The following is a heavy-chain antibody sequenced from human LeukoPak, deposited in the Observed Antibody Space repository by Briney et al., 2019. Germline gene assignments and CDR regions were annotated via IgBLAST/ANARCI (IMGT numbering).Heavy chain of an antibody. Sequence: GASVKVSCTASGYTFTSYGISWVRQAPGRGLEWMGWISGYNVNKNYAQKLQGRVTMTTDTSTSTAYMELRSLRSDDTAVYYCAREVLDYDSNGWVEYWGQGTLVTVSS. V-gene: IGHV1-18*01. J-gene: IGHJ4*02. CDR2: ISGYNVNK. D-gene: IGHD3-22*01. CDR3: AREVLDYDSNGWVEY. CDR1: GYTFTSYG.